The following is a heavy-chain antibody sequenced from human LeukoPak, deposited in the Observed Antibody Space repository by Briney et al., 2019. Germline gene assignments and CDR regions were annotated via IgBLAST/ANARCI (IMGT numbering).Heavy chain of an antibody. D-gene: IGHD1-14*01. CDR3: ARDSAVWTSHYYYGMDV. CDR1: GFTFRSYS. CDR2: ISSSSSYT. Sequence: GGSLRLSCAASGFTFRSYSMNWVRQAPGKGREWVSSISSSSSYTYSADSVKGRFTISRDNAKTSLYLQMNSLRAEDTSVYYCARDSAVWTSHYYYGMDVWGQGTTVTVSS. V-gene: IGHV3-21*01. J-gene: IGHJ6*02.